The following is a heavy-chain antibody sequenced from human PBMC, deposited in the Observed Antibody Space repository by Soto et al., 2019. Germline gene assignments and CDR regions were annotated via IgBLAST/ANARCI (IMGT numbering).Heavy chain of an antibody. D-gene: IGHD6-6*01. J-gene: IGHJ6*02. V-gene: IGHV3-23*01. CDR2: ISGSGGST. Sequence: EVQLLESGGGLVQPGGSLRLSCAASGFTFSSYAMSWVRQAPGKGLEWVSAISGSGGSTYYADSVKGRFTISRDNSKNALYLQMNSLRDEDTAVYYGATAIAARYYYYYGMDVWGQGTTVTVSS. CDR3: ATAIAARYYYYYGMDV. CDR1: GFTFSSYA.